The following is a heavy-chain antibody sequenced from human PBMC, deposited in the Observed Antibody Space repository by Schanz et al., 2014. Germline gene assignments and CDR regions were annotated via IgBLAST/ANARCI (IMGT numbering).Heavy chain of an antibody. D-gene: IGHD3-9*01. CDR1: GFTFSGFW. CDR2: IKRDGSEK. V-gene: IGHV3-7*01. J-gene: IGHJ2*01. CDR3: ARDQGYTTSWHIFDL. Sequence: EVQLAESGGGLVQPGGSLRLSCAASGFTFSGFWMTWVRQAPGKGLEWVANIKRDGSEKNYLDSVKGRFTISRDNAKNSLFLQMNSLRAEDTAVYYCARDQGYTTSWHIFDLWGHGTLVTVSS.